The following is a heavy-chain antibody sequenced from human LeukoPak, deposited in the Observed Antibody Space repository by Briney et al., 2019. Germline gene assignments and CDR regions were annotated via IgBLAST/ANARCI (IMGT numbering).Heavy chain of an antibody. CDR3: ATHTHYRGDWFDP. CDR1: GGSINSTSNY. Sequence: KPSETLSLTCTVSGGSINSTSNYWGWIRQPPGKGLEWIGSIYYSGSTYYSPSLKSRVTISVDTSKNQFSLKLSSVTAADTAVYYCATHTHYRGDWFDPWGQGTLVTVSS. CDR2: IYYSGST. V-gene: IGHV4-39*01. J-gene: IGHJ5*02. D-gene: IGHD1-26*01.